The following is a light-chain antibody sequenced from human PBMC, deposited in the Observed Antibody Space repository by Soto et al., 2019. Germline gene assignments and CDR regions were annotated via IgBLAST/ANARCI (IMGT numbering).Light chain of an antibody. CDR1: SSDVGGYNY. CDR3: SSYTSSRLVV. Sequence: QSALTQPASVSGSPGQSITISCTGTSSDVGGYNYVSWYQQHPGEAPKLMIYDVSNRPSGVSNRFSGSKSGNTASLTISGLQTEDEADHYCSSYTSSRLVVFGGGTKVTVL. CDR2: DVS. V-gene: IGLV2-14*01. J-gene: IGLJ2*01.